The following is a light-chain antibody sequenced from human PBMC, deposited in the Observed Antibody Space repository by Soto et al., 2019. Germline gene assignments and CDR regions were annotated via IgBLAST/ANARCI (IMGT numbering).Light chain of an antibody. CDR2: GAY. J-gene: IGKJ5*01. CDR3: QQYNNWPPIT. Sequence: VRTHFPATQSVSPGERATLFCRASQSVSTNLAWYQQGPGQAPRLIXYGAYTRATGIPARFSGSGSWTEFTLTIGSLQSEDFAVYYCQQYNNWPPITFGQGTRLEIK. V-gene: IGKV3-15*01. CDR1: QSVSTN.